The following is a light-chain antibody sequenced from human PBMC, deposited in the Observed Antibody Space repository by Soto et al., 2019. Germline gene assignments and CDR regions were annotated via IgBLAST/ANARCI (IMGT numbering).Light chain of an antibody. CDR2: KAS. Sequence: DIKMSQSPSTLSASVGDRVTITCRASQSISIWLAWYQQKPRKAPKILIYKASSLESGVPSRFSGSGSGTEFTLTISSLQPDDFATYYCQQYSTYTPRTFGQGTKADNK. V-gene: IGKV1-5*03. CDR3: QQYSTYTPRT. CDR1: QSISIW. J-gene: IGKJ1*01.